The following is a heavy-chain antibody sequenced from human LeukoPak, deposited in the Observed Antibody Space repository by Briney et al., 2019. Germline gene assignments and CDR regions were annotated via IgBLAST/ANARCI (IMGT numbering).Heavy chain of an antibody. J-gene: IGHJ4*02. CDR2: ISGSGGST. V-gene: IGHV3-23*01. CDR1: GFTVSSYA. D-gene: IGHD6-13*01. Sequence: GGSLRLSCAASGFTVSSYAMSWVRQAPGTGLKWVSAISGSGGSTYYADSVKGRFTISRDNSKNTLYLQMNSLRAEDTAVYYCARHRSYSSCWFDYWGQGTLVTVSS. CDR3: ARHRSYSSCWFDY.